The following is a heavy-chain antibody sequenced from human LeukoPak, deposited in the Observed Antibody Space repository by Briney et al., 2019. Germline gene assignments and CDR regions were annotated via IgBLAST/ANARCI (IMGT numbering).Heavy chain of an antibody. D-gene: IGHD3-10*02. CDR2: ISGSGGST. CDR3: AKDLTRLFEWDY. Sequence: GGSLRLSCAASGFTFSSYAMSWVRQAPGKGLEWVSAISGSGGSTYYADSVKGRFTISRVNSKNTLYLQMNSLRAEDTAVYYCAKDLTRLFEWDYWGQGTLVTVSS. CDR1: GFTFSSYA. V-gene: IGHV3-23*01. J-gene: IGHJ4*02.